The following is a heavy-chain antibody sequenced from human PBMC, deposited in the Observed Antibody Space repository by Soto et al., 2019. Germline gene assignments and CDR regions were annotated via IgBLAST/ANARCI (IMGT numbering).Heavy chain of an antibody. D-gene: IGHD3-10*01. V-gene: IGHV1-18*01. CDR3: ARPPQVPRSYCYYGMDV. Sequence: QVQLVQSGAEVKQPGASVMVSSKASGYTFTSYGISWVRQAPGQGLEGKGWISAVNGNKNNAQKFQGRFTMTPDTSTSTAYMELRSLRSDDTAVYYCARPPQVPRSYCYYGMDVWGQGTTVTVSS. CDR2: ISAVNGNK. CDR1: GYTFTSYG. J-gene: IGHJ6*02.